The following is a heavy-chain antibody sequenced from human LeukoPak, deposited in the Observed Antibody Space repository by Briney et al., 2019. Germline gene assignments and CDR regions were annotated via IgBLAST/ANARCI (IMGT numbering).Heavy chain of an antibody. CDR1: GGSISSGDYY. D-gene: IGHD2-21*01. J-gene: IGHJ5*02. CDR3: ARAVYCGATRCYHPEGWFDP. CDR2: IYYSGSI. Sequence: SQTLSLTCTVSGGSISSGDYYWSWIRQPPGKGLEWIGYIYYSGSIYYNPSLRGRVTISVQTSKNQFSLKLSSVTAAGTALYYCARAVYCGATRCYHPEGWFDPWGQGTLVTVSS. V-gene: IGHV4-30-4*08.